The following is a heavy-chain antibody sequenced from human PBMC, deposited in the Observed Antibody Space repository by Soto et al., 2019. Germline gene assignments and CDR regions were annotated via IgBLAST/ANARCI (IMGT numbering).Heavy chain of an antibody. D-gene: IGHD2-2*01. CDR1: GYTFTSYG. J-gene: IGHJ6*02. V-gene: IGHV1-18*01. Sequence: ASVKVSCKASGYTFTSYGISWVRQAPGQGLEWMGWINAYNGNTNYAQKFQGRVTMTTDTSTSTAYMELRSLRSEDTAVYYCATGRRYCISTSCPSYYYYYGMDVWGQGTTFTVSS. CDR2: INAYNGNT. CDR3: ATGRRYCISTSCPSYYYYYGMDV.